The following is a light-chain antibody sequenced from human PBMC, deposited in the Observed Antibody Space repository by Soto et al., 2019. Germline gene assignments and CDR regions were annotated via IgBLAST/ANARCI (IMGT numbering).Light chain of an antibody. V-gene: IGKV3-11*01. Sequence: IVLTQSPGTLSLSPGERATLSCRASQNVGSTLAWYQHKPGQAPRLLIYDAFNRATGIPARFSGGGSGTDFTLTISSLEAEYVAVYYCQQRNSWSYTFGQGTRLQI. CDR2: DAF. CDR1: QNVGST. J-gene: IGKJ2*01. CDR3: QQRNSWSYT.